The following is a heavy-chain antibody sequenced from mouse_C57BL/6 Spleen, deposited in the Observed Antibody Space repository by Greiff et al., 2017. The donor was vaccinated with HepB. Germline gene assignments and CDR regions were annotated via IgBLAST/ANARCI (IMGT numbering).Heavy chain of an antibody. J-gene: IGHJ2*01. CDR1: GYTFTSYW. CDR3: ARSTGTFDY. Sequence: QVQLQQSGAELAKPGASVKLSCKASGYTFTSYWITWVKQRPGQGLEWIGDIYPGSGSTNYNEKFKSKATLTVDTSSSTAYMQLSSLTSEDSAVYYCARSTGTFDYWGQGTTLTVSS. D-gene: IGHD4-1*01. V-gene: IGHV1-55*01. CDR2: IYPGSGST.